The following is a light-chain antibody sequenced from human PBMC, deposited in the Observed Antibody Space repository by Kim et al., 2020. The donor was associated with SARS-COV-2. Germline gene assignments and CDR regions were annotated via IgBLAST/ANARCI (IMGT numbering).Light chain of an antibody. J-gene: IGKJ1*01. CDR3: QHHGT. CDR1: QSVGGSS. V-gene: IGKV3-20*01. Sequence: EIVLTQSPGTLSLSPGARATLSCRASQSVGGSSLAWYQQKPGQAPRLLIYGVSFRATGIPDRFSGSGSGTDFTLTISRLEPEDFAVYYCQHHGTFGQGTKVDIK. CDR2: GVS.